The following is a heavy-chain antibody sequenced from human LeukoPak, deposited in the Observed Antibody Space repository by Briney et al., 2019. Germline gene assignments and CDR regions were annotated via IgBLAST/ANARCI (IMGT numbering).Heavy chain of an antibody. J-gene: IGHJ6*02. CDR3: ARDPSWFQVVAATFVYYNGMDV. CDR1: GYTFTSYG. D-gene: IGHD2-15*01. CDR2: ISAYNGNT. V-gene: IGHV1-18*01. Sequence: ASVKVSCKASGYTFTSYGISWVRQAPGQGLEWMGWISAYNGNTNYAQKLQGRVTMTTDTSTSTAYMELRSLRSDDTAVYYCARDPSWFQVVAATFVYYNGMDVWGQGTTVTVSS.